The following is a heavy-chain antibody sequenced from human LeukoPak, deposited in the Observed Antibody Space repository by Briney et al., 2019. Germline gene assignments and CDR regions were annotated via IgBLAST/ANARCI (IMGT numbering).Heavy chain of an antibody. J-gene: IGHJ4*02. CDR2: INPRDGTT. CDR3: ARGADQEFDF. V-gene: IGHV1-46*02. CDR1: GHTFNNHF. Sequence: ASVTVSYKSSGHTFNNHFIHWVRQAPGQGLEWMGMINPRDGTTRTLQKFQGRVTMTRDTSTSTLYMGLSSLRSEDTATYFCARGADQEFDFWGQGTLVTVSS.